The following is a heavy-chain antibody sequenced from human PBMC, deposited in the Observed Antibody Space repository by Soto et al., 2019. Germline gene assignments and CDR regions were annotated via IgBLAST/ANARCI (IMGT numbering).Heavy chain of an antibody. CDR1: GGSISSGGYS. V-gene: IGHV4-30-2*01. D-gene: IGHD6-13*01. CDR3: ATAAAGTGYGMDG. Sequence: SETLSLTCAVSGGSISSGGYSWSWIRQPPGKRLEGIGYIYRSGSTSYNPSLKGRGTISVDRSTNQVSLKLSSVTAADTAGQYCATAAAGTGYGMDGWGEGTTVQVSS. CDR2: IYRSGST. J-gene: IGHJ6*04.